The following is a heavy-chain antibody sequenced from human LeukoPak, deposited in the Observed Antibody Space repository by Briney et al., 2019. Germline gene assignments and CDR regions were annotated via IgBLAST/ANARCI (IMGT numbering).Heavy chain of an antibody. CDR2: IIPIFGTA. CDR3: ARVSIYSSSANYFDY. Sequence: GASVTVSCKASGGTFSSYAISWVRQAPGQGLEWMGGIIPIFGTANYAQKFQGRVTTTTDESTSTAYMELSSLRSEDTAVYYCARVSIYSSSANYFDYWGQGTLVTVSS. D-gene: IGHD6-6*01. V-gene: IGHV1-69*05. CDR1: GGTFSSYA. J-gene: IGHJ4*02.